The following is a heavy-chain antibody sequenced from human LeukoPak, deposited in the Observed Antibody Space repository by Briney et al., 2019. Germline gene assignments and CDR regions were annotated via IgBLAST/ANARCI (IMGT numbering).Heavy chain of an antibody. Sequence: GGSLRLSCAASGFTFSSYSMNWVRQAPGKGLEWVSSISSSSSYIYYADSVKGRFTISRDNAKNSLYLQMNSLRAEDTAVYYCARGTQCSGGSCSSGGYWGQGTLVTVSS. CDR2: ISSSSSYI. D-gene: IGHD2-15*01. CDR3: ARGTQCSGGSCSSGGY. CDR1: GFTFSSYS. V-gene: IGHV3-21*01. J-gene: IGHJ4*02.